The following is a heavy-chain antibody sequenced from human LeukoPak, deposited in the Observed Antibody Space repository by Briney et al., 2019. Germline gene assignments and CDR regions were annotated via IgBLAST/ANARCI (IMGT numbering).Heavy chain of an antibody. V-gene: IGHV3-21*01. D-gene: IGHD6-13*01. CDR3: ATTRIADYYMDV. CDR2: ISTSSIYI. Sequence: GSLRLSCAASGFTVSSNYMSWVRQAPGKGLEWVSFISTSSIYIYYADSVKGRFTISRDNAKNSLYLQMNSLRAEDTAVYYCATTRIADYYMDVWGKGTTVTISS. J-gene: IGHJ6*03. CDR1: GFTVSSNY.